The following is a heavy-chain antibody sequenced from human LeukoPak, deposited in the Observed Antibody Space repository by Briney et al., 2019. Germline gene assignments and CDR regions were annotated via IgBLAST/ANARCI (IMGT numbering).Heavy chain of an antibody. J-gene: IGHJ4*02. CDR3: AKGLEVVKIN. D-gene: IGHD3-3*01. CDR1: GFTFSSYL. Sequence: GGSLRLSCAASGFTFSSYLMSWVRQAPGKGLEWVSGISGSTINSYYADSVKGRFTISRDNSKNTLYLQMNSLRAEDTAIYYCAKGLEVVKINWGQGTLVTVSS. V-gene: IGHV3-23*01. CDR2: ISGSTINS.